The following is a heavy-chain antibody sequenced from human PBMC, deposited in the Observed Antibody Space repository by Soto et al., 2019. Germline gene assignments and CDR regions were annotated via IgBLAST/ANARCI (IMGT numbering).Heavy chain of an antibody. V-gene: IGHV3-33*01. D-gene: IGHD3-22*01. J-gene: IGHJ4*02. CDR2: IWYDGSNK. CDR1: GFTFSSYG. CDR3: ARHYYDRSGYPTPLDY. Sequence: QVQLVESGGGVVQPGRSLRLSCAASGFTFSSYGMHWVRQAPGKGLEWVAAIWYDGSNKYYADSVKGRVTISRDNSTKTLFLKIKGLRAEDTVVYYCARHYYDRSGYPTPLDYWGQGTLVTVSS.